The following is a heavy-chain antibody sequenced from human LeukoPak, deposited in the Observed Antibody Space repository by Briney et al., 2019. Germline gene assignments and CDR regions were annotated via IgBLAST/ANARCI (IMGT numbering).Heavy chain of an antibody. V-gene: IGHV3-43*01. CDR3: TKDMESGMDV. J-gene: IGHJ6*02. Sequence: GGPLRLSCGASGFTFDRHTMHWVRHPPGKGPEWVSFIGWDGTNIDYADSVKGRFTISRDNSKNFVYLQMHSLRTEDTALYYCTKDMESGMDVWGQGTTVIVSS. CDR2: IGWDGTNI. CDR1: GFTFDRHT. D-gene: IGHD3-3*01.